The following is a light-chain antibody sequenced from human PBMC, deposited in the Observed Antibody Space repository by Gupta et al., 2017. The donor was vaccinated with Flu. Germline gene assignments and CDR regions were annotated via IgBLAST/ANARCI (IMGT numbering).Light chain of an antibody. CDR2: KDS. CDR1: SVDEKY. CDR3: QAWDSSTVV. V-gene: IGLV3-1*01. Sequence: KTASRTGSGVSVDEKYASGHKNKPGQYLVLVIYKDSKRTSGTRERFAGSNSGTTATLTISGTQAMDEDDYYWQAWDSSTVVFGGGTKLTVL. J-gene: IGLJ2*01.